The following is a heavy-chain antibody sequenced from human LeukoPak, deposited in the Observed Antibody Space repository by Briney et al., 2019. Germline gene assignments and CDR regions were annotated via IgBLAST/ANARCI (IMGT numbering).Heavy chain of an antibody. J-gene: IGHJ1*01. V-gene: IGHV3-48*03. CDR1: GFTFSIYE. CDR2: ISSSGSTM. Sequence: GGSLRLSCAASGFTFSIYEMNWVRPAPGKGLEWVSYISSSGSTMHYADSLKGRFTISRDNAKNSLYLHVNSLRAEDTAVYYCAREQDFPHWGQGTPVTLHS. CDR3: AREQDFPH.